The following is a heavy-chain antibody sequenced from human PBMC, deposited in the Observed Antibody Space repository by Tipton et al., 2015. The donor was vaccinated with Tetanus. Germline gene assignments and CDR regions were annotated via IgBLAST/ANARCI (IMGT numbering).Heavy chain of an antibody. Sequence: GSLRLSCTVSGASISGYYWSWIRQTPGKGLEWIGYIYSSGSFNYNPSLRSRVTLSVDTSQKQFSLNLRSMTAADTAVYYCARGGPESRWYFDLWGRGTLVTVSS. CDR1: GASISGYY. CDR2: IYSSGSF. V-gene: IGHV4-59*01. CDR3: ARGGPESRWYFDL. J-gene: IGHJ2*01.